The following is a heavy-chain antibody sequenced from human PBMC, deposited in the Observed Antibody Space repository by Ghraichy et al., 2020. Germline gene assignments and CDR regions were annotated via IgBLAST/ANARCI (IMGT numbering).Heavy chain of an antibody. CDR2: INHSGST. J-gene: IGHJ6*02. CDR1: GGSFSGYY. Sequence: SETLSLTCAVYGGSFSGYYWSWIRQPPGKGLEWIGEINHSGSTNYNPSLKSRVTISVDTSKNQFSLKLSSVTAADTAVYYCARPISAIWSGYYSVRVRAYGMDVWGQGITVTVSS. CDR3: ARPISAIWSGYYSVRVRAYGMDV. V-gene: IGHV4-34*01. D-gene: IGHD3-3*01.